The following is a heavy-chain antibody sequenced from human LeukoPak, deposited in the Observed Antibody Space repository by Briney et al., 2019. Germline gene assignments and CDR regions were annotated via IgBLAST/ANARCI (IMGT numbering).Heavy chain of an antibody. CDR2: ISGSGGST. Sequence: PGGSLRLSCAASGFTFSSYAMSWVRQAPGKGLEWVSAISGSGGSTYYADSVKGRFTNSRDNSKNTLYLQMNSLRAEDTAVYYCAKQGIQLWLYYFDYWGQGTLVTVSS. D-gene: IGHD5-18*01. CDR3: AKQGIQLWLYYFDY. J-gene: IGHJ4*02. CDR1: GFTFSSYA. V-gene: IGHV3-23*01.